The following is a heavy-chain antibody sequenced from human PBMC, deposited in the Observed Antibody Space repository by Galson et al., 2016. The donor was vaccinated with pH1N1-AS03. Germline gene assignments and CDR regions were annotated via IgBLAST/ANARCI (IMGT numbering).Heavy chain of an antibody. D-gene: IGHD2-21*02. CDR2: IHPNSGGA. J-gene: IGHJ3*02. CDR3: ATDVVTAMGRAFDI. Sequence: SVKVSCKASGYTFIGYYMHWVRQAPGQGLGWLGRIHPNSGGANDVQTFQDRVTMTRDTSISTAYMELSGLTSDDTAVYYCATDVVTAMGRAFDIWGQGTMVTVSS. CDR1: GYTFIGYY. V-gene: IGHV1-2*06.